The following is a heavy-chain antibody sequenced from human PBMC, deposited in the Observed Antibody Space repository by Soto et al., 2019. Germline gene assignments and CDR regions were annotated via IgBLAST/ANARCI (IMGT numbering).Heavy chain of an antibody. CDR1: GYTFTGYY. CDR3: ARGRIREQLDDAFDI. V-gene: IGHV1-2*04. Sequence: ASVKVSCKASGYTFTGYYMHWVRQAPGQGLEWMGWINPNSGGTNYAQKFQGWVTMTRDTSISTAYMELSRLRSDDTAVYYCARGRIREQLDDAFDIWGQGTMVTVSS. J-gene: IGHJ3*02. CDR2: INPNSGGT. D-gene: IGHD6-6*01.